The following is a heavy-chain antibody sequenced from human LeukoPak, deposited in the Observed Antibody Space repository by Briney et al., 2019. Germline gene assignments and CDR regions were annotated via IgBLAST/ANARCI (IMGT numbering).Heavy chain of an antibody. J-gene: IGHJ4*02. D-gene: IGHD2-15*01. CDR3: TADGCGGTCYFDH. Sequence: AGKSLTLSCAASGLTFSSHDMHWVRQAPGKGLEWVALIWYDGSDKYYADSVRGRFTITRDNAKNMLYLQMNSLGVEDTVVYYCTADGCGGTCYFDHWGQGALVTVSS. V-gene: IGHV3-33*01. CDR2: IWYDGSDK. CDR1: GLTFSSHD.